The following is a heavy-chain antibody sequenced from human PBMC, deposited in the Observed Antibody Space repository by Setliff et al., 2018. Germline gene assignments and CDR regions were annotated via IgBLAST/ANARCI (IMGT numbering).Heavy chain of an antibody. Sequence: SETLSLTCNVSGGSFSTSSDYWGWTRQPPGKGLEWIGSINYSGRNYYNPSLKSRVTIFADTSKNQFSLLLNSVTAADTVLYYCARQKYWSGYYGEGYYYYIDVWGKGTTVTVSS. CDR3: ARQKYWSGYYGEGYYYYIDV. CDR2: INYSGRN. V-gene: IGHV4-39*01. D-gene: IGHD3-3*01. CDR1: GGSFSTSSDY. J-gene: IGHJ6*03.